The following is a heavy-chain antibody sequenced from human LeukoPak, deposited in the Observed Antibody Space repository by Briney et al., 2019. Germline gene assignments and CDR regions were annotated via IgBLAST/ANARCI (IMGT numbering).Heavy chain of an antibody. V-gene: IGHV5-51*01. CDR2: INPSDSDT. Sequence: GESLKISCKGSGYSFSSNWNGWARQMSGQGLEWMGFINPSDSDTRYSPSFQGQVTISVDKSINTAYLQWSSLKASDTAIYYCASHYLDPGTLDIWGQGTMVTVSS. J-gene: IGHJ3*02. CDR1: GYSFSSNW. D-gene: IGHD3-9*01. CDR3: ASHYLDPGTLDI.